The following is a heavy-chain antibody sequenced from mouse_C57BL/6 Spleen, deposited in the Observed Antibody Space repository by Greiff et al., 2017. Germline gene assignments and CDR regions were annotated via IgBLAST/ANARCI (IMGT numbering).Heavy chain of an antibody. V-gene: IGHV1-50*01. D-gene: IGHD2-4*01. CDR2: IDPSDSYT. CDR1: GYTFTSYW. J-gene: IGHJ1*03. CDR3: ARSGDYDGDWYFDV. Sequence: VQLQQPGAELVKPGASVKLSCKASGYTFTSYWMQWVKQRPGQGLEWIGEIDPSDSYTNYNQKFKGKATLTVDTSSSTAYMQLSSLTSEDSAVYYCARSGDYDGDWYFDVWGTGTTVTVSS.